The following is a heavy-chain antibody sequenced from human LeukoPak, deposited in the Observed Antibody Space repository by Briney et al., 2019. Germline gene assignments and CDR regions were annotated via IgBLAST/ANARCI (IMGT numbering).Heavy chain of an antibody. D-gene: IGHD3-10*01. Sequence: GGSLRLSCPVSGFTFSSYAMSWVRQAPGRGLEWVSVISTSGESAYYADSVKGRFTISRDNSKNTLYLQMNSLRAEDTAVYYCAKDWYSGSYEWPFDYWGQGTLVTVSS. J-gene: IGHJ4*02. CDR3: AKDWYSGSYEWPFDY. CDR2: ISTSGESA. V-gene: IGHV3-23*01. CDR1: GFTFSSYA.